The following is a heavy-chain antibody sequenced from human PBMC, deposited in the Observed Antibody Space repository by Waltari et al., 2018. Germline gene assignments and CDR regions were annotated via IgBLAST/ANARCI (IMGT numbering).Heavy chain of an antibody. J-gene: IGHJ5*02. CDR2: IYYSGST. CDR3: ARDLSTSGWYDWFDP. CDR1: GGSISSYY. V-gene: IGHV4-59*01. Sequence: QVQLQESGPGLVKPSETLSLTCTVSGGSISSYYWSWIRQPPGKGLEWIGYIYYSGSTNYNPSLKSRVTISVDTSKNQFSLKLSSVTAADTAVYYCARDLSTSGWYDWFDPWGQGTLVTVSS. D-gene: IGHD6-19*01.